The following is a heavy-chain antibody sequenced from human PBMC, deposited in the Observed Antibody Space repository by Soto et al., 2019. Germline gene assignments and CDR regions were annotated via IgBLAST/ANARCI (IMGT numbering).Heavy chain of an antibody. V-gene: IGHV3-21*01. J-gene: IGHJ4*01. CDR1: DFILSPST. CDR3: XXXXXXXXXGPIFDF. D-gene: IGHD2-21*01. CDR2: ISSSGHSI. Sequence: EVRLVESGGGLVKPGESLTVSCKGFDFILSPSTIHWVRQAPGKGLEWVSSISSSGHSIDYADSSQGRFTISRDNXXXXXXXXXXXXXXXXXXXXXXXXXXXXXXXGPIFDFWGQGTLVTVSS.